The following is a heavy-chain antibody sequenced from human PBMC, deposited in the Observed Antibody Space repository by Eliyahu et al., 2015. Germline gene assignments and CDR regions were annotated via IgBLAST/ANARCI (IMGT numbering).Heavy chain of an antibody. CDR1: GFPFSPYA. J-gene: IGHJ4*02. D-gene: IGHD3-3*01. V-gene: IGHV3-23*01. Sequence: EVQLLQSGGGLVQXGESLRLSCAAXGFPFSPYAMNWVRQAPGKGLEWVSGISGFGGDTYYADSVKGRFTVSRDNSKNTVYLEMKSLRVEDTAHYYCAKGVAVTLYGVVIADFWGQGTPVTVSS. CDR2: ISGFGGDT. CDR3: AKGVAVTLYGVVIADF.